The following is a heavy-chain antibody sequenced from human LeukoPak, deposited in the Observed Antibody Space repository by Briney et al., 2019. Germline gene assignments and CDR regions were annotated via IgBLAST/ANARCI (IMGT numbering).Heavy chain of an antibody. J-gene: IGHJ5*02. CDR3: ARVPSSRYCSGGSCYWGFDP. CDR1: GGSISSYY. D-gene: IGHD2-15*01. CDR2: IYYSGST. V-gene: IGHV4-59*01. Sequence: SETLSLTCTVSGGSISSYYWSWIRQPPGKGLEWIGYIYYSGSTNYNPSLKSRVTISVDTSKNQFSLKLSSVTAADTAVYYCARVPSSRYCSGGSCYWGFDPWGQGTLVTVSS.